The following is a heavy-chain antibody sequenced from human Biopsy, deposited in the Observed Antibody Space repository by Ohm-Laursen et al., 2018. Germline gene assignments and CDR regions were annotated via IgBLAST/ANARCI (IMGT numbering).Heavy chain of an antibody. Sequence: SDTLSLTCTVSGASVSSGSYDWSWIRQPPGKGLEWIGNIYNDVSTDYNPSLQSRVTISVDTSKNHFSLRLRSVTPADTAIYYCARDRGYYSDRTAPGYFDLWGRGTLVTVSS. V-gene: IGHV4-61*03. CDR3: ARDRGYYSDRTAPGYFDL. D-gene: IGHD3-22*01. CDR1: GASVSSGSYD. J-gene: IGHJ2*01. CDR2: IYNDVST.